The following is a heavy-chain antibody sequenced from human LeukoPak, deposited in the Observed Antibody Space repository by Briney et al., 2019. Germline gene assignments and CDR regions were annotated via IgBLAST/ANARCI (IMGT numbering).Heavy chain of an antibody. V-gene: IGHV3-30*02. J-gene: IGHJ4*02. D-gene: IGHD6-13*01. CDR2: IRYDGSNK. Sequence: PGGSLRLTCAASGFMFSSYGMHWVRQAPGKGLEWVAFIRYDGSNKYYADSVKGRFTISRDNSENTLYLQMNSLRAEDTAVYYCARDIGRYSSPEYYFDYWGQGTLVTVSS. CDR3: ARDIGRYSSPEYYFDY. CDR1: GFMFSSYG.